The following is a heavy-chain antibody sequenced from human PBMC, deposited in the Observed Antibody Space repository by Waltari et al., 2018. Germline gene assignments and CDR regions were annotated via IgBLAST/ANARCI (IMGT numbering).Heavy chain of an antibody. D-gene: IGHD2-15*01. CDR2: ISLSGST. Sequence: QVQLQQWGAGLLKPSETLSLTCAVYGGSFGGSYWSWIRQPPGKGLEWIGEISLSGSTNYNPSLKSRVTISVDTSKNQFSLKLSSVTAADTAVYYCARGGGIVVVVAATTFDYWGQGTLVTVSS. V-gene: IGHV4-34*01. CDR1: GGSFGGSY. CDR3: ARGGGIVVVVAATTFDY. J-gene: IGHJ4*02.